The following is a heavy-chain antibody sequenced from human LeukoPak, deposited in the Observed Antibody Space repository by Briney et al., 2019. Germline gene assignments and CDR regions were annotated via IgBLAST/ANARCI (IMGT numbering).Heavy chain of an antibody. Sequence: SETLSLTCAVYGGSFSGYYWSWIRQPPEKGLEWIGEINHSGSTNYNPSLKSRVTISVDTSKNQFSLKLSSVTAADTAVYYCARLYYYDSSGYYGPLDYWGQGTLVTVSS. V-gene: IGHV4-34*01. D-gene: IGHD3-22*01. CDR1: GGSFSGYY. CDR2: INHSGST. CDR3: ARLYYYDSSGYYGPLDY. J-gene: IGHJ4*02.